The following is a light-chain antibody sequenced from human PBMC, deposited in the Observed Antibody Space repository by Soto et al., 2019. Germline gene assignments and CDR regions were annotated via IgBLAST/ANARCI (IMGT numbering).Light chain of an antibody. Sequence: EIVMTQSPATLSVSPGERATLSCRASQSVSSNLAWYQQKPGQAPRLLIYGAYTRATGIPARFSSSGSGTEFTLTISSLQSEDFAVYYCQQYNNWPPTWTFGQATTVEIK. V-gene: IGKV3-15*01. CDR3: QQYNNWPPTWT. CDR1: QSVSSN. CDR2: GAY. J-gene: IGKJ1*01.